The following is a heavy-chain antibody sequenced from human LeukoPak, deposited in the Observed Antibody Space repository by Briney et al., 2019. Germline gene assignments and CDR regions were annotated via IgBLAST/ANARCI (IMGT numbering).Heavy chain of an antibody. J-gene: IGHJ4*02. Sequence: GGSLRLSCAASGFTFSSYAMSWVRQAPGKGLEWVSAISGSGGSTYYADSVKGRFTISRDNSKNTLYLQMNSLRAEDTAVYYCARVRDSIFGVVSHEINYWGQGTLVTVSS. D-gene: IGHD3-3*02. CDR1: GFTFSSYA. CDR2: ISGSGGST. V-gene: IGHV3-23*01. CDR3: ARVRDSIFGVVSHEINY.